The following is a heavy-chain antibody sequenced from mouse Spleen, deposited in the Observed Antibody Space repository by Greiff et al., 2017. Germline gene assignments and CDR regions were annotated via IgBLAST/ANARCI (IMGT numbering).Heavy chain of an antibody. CDR1: GYAFSSYW. J-gene: IGHJ3*01. CDR3: ARLGLRGFAY. D-gene: IGHD4-1*01. Sequence: VMLVESGAELVKPGASVKISCKASGYAFSSYWMNWVKQRPGKGLEWIGQIYPGDGDTNYNGKFKGKATLTADKSSSTAYMQLSSLTSEDSAVYFCARLGLRGFAYWGQGTLVTVSA. CDR2: IYPGDGDT. V-gene: IGHV1-80*01.